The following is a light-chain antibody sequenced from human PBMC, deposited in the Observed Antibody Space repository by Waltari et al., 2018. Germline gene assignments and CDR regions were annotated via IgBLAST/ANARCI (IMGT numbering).Light chain of an antibody. CDR3: CSHTSTSTLV. CDR2: DVT. Sequence: QSAMTQPASVSGSPRQSITISCIGSSSDVGAYDYVSWYQQYPGKAPRLMIYDVTSRPSGVSYRFSGSKSGNTASLTISGLQAEDEADYYCCSHTSTSTLVFGTGTKVTVL. J-gene: IGLJ1*01. CDR1: SSDVGAYDY. V-gene: IGLV2-14*03.